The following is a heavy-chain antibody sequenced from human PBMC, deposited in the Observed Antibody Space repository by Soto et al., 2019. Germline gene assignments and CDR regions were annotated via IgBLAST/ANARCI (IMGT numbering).Heavy chain of an antibody. Sequence: ASVKVSCKASGYTFTSYYMHWVRQAPGQGLEWMGIINPSGGSTSYAQKFQGRVTMTRDTSTSTVYMELSSLRSEDTAVYYCAREVSRSSWYHGGNYGMDVWGQGTTVTVSS. V-gene: IGHV1-46*01. J-gene: IGHJ6*02. CDR1: GYTFTSYY. CDR2: INPSGGST. D-gene: IGHD6-13*01. CDR3: AREVSRSSWYHGGNYGMDV.